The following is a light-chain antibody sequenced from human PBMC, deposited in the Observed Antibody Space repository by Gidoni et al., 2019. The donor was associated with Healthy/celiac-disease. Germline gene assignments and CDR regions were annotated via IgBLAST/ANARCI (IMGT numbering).Light chain of an antibody. Sequence: DIVLTQSPGTLSLSPGERATLSCSASQSVSSSYLAWYQQKPGQAPMLLIYGASRRATGIPDRFSGSGSGTDFTLTISRLEPEDFAVYYCQQYCSSPWTFGQGTKVEIK. CDR2: GAS. J-gene: IGKJ1*01. CDR1: QSVSSSY. CDR3: QQYCSSPWT. V-gene: IGKV3-20*01.